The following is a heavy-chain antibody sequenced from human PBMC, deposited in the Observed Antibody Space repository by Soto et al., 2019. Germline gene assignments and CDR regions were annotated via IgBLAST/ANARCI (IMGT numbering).Heavy chain of an antibody. J-gene: IGHJ6*02. V-gene: IGHV3-30*18. CDR1: GFTFSSYG. CDR3: AKAYYYDSSGQKPYYYYYGMDV. D-gene: IGHD3-22*01. Sequence: GSLRLSCAASGFTFSSYGMHWVRQAPGKGLEWVAVISYDGSNKYYADSVKGRFTISRDNSKNTLYLQMNSLRAEDTAVYYCAKAYYYDSSGQKPYYYYYGMDVWGQGTTVTVSS. CDR2: ISYDGSNK.